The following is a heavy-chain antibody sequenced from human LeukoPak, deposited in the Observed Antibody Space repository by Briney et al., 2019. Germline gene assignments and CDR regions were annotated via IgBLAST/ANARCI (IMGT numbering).Heavy chain of an antibody. CDR1: GFIFSNFA. D-gene: IGHD4-11*01. J-gene: IGHJ4*02. CDR3: ARDYRAYWTTVTLTGYPGPVDY. V-gene: IGHV3-23*01. CDR2: ISGTGAGT. Sequence: GGTLRLSCAASGFIFSNFAMTWVRQAPGKGLEWVSTISGTGAGTDSADSVKGRFTISRDNAKNSLYLQMNSLRAEDTAVYYCARDYRAYWTTVTLTGYPGPVDYWGQGTLVTVSS.